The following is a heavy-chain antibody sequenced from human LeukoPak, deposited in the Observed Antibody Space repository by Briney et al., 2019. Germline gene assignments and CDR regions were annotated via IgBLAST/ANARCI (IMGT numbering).Heavy chain of an antibody. V-gene: IGHV3-49*03. CDR1: GFTFCDYA. CDR2: IRSKAYGGTT. CDR3: TRAYGDYGGDFDY. J-gene: IGHJ4*02. Sequence: GGSLRLSCTASGFTFCDYAMSWFRQAPGKGLEWVGFIRSKAYGGTTEYAASVKGRFTISRDDSKSIAYLQMNSLKTEDTAVYYCTRAYGDYGGDFDYWGQGTLVTVSS. D-gene: IGHD4-17*01.